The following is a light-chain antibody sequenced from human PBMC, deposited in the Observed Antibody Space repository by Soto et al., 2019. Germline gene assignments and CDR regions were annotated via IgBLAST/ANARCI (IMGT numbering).Light chain of an antibody. J-gene: IGKJ2*01. Sequence: DIQMTQSPSTLSASVGDRVTIACRASQTISTWMALYQQKPGKARKLLVYDAYTLQSGVASRFSGSGSGTEFSPIIDRRQPDDSATYYGQQYTTTNNPCMFVPGTTMDIK. CDR1: QTISTW. V-gene: IGKV1-5*01. CDR3: QQYTTTNNPCM. CDR2: DAY.